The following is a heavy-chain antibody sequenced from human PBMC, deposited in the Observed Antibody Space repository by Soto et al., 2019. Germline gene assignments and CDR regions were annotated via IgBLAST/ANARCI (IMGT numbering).Heavy chain of an antibody. CDR3: EKEGHAVDGNKYFDY. D-gene: IGHD6-19*01. J-gene: IGHJ4*02. Sequence: HPGGSLRLSCAASGFTFSNYAMTWVRQAPGKGLEWVSGISGNGDSVYYADFVKGRFTISRDNSKNTLYLQMNSLRVEDTAVYYCEKEGHAVDGNKYFDYWGQGTLVTVSS. CDR2: ISGNGDSV. CDR1: GFTFSNYA. V-gene: IGHV3-23*01.